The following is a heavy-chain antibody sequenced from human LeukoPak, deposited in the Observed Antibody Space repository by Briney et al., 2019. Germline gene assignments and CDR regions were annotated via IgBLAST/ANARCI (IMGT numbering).Heavy chain of an antibody. J-gene: IGHJ3*02. CDR1: GFTFSSYW. V-gene: IGHV3-74*01. D-gene: IGHD3-9*01. CDR2: INSDGSST. Sequence: GGSLRLPCAASGFTFSSYWMHWVRQAPGKGLVWVSRINSDGSSTSYADSVKGRFTISRDNAKNTLYLQMNSLRAEDTAVYYCARSSGVLRYFDCPRGTCDAFDIWSQGTMVTVSS. CDR3: ARSSGVLRYFDCPRGTCDAFDI.